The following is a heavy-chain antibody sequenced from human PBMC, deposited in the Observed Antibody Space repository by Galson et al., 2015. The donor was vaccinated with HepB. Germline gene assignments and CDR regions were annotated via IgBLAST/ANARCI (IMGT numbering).Heavy chain of an antibody. V-gene: IGHV1-18*04. Sequence: SLKLSCNASAYTFPNAGISWVRQAPGQGLEWMGWISAKSGNKNCARSLQDRVTMTTDTSTSTAYLELTSLTSDDTAIYYCARDHASSSAYIDYWGQGTLVIVSS. D-gene: IGHD3-22*01. CDR2: ISAKSGNK. CDR3: ARDHASSSAYIDY. J-gene: IGHJ4*02. CDR1: AYTFPNAG.